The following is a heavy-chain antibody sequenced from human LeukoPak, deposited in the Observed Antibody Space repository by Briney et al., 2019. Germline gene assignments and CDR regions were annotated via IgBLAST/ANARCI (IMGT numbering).Heavy chain of an antibody. CDR2: VYYSGST. D-gene: IGHD3-9*01. Sequence: SETLSLTCTVSGGSISSSSYYWGWIRQPPGKGLKWIGSVYYSGSTYYNPSLKSRVTISVDTSKNQFSLKLSSVTAADTAVYYCASPILRYFDQPQDYWGQGTLVTVSS. V-gene: IGHV4-39*01. CDR3: ASPILRYFDQPQDY. J-gene: IGHJ4*02. CDR1: GGSISSSSYY.